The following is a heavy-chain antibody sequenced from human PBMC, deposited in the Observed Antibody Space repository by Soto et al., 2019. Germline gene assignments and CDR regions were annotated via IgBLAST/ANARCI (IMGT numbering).Heavy chain of an antibody. CDR1: GGSISSSSYY. J-gene: IGHJ6*03. V-gene: IGHV4-39*01. CDR2: IYYSGST. CDR3: ARRIAVAVSYYYYYYMDV. Sequence: SETLSLTCTVSGGSISSSSYYWGWIRQPPGKGLEWIGSIYYSGSTYYNPSLKSRVTISVDTSKNQFSLKLSSVTAADTAVYYCARRIAVAVSYYYYYYMDVWGKGTTVTVSS. D-gene: IGHD6-19*01.